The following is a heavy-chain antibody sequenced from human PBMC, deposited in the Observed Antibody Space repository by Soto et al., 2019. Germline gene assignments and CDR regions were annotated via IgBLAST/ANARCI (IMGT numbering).Heavy chain of an antibody. CDR1: GFTYSSHG. CDR3: ARDSPLSRWKTPNFYY. Sequence: HPGGSLRLSCAASGFTYSSHGMSWVRQAPGKGLEWIAGLSRGGGSTYYADSVKGRFTISRDNSKNTLYLQMNSLRAEDTAVYYCARDSPLSRWKTPNFYYWSQGTLVTVSS. D-gene: IGHD1-1*01. J-gene: IGHJ4*02. CDR2: LSRGGGST. V-gene: IGHV3-23*01.